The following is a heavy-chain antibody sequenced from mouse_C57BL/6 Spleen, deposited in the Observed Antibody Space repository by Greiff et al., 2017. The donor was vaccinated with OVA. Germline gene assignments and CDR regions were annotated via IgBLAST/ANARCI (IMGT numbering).Heavy chain of an antibody. D-gene: IGHD4-1*01. V-gene: IGHV2-5*01. CDR3: AKEAGTKGAMDY. CDR1: GFSLTSYG. Sequence: QVHVKQSGPGLVQPSQSLSITCTVSGFSLTSYGVHWVRQSPGKGLEWLGVIWRGGSTDYNAAFMSRLSITKDNSKSQVFFKMNSLQADDTAIYYCAKEAGTKGAMDYWGQGTSVTVSS. CDR2: IWRGGST. J-gene: IGHJ4*01.